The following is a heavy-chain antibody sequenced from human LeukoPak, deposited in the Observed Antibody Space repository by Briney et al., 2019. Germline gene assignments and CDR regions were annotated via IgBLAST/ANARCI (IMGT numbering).Heavy chain of an antibody. CDR2: ISGSGGST. Sequence: GGSLRLSCAASGFTFSSYGMHWVRQAPGKGLEWVSAISGSGGSTYYADSVKGRFTISRDNSKNTLYLQMNSLRAEDTAVYYCAKDSSSWYLIVGFDPWGQGTLVTVSS. J-gene: IGHJ5*02. CDR1: GFTFSSYG. V-gene: IGHV3-23*01. CDR3: AKDSSSWYLIVGFDP. D-gene: IGHD6-13*01.